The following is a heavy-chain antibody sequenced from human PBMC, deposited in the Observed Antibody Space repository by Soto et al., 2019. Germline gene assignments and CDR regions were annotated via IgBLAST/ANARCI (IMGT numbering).Heavy chain of an antibody. CDR1: GFTFSSYA. D-gene: IGHD2-2*01. V-gene: IGHV3-23*01. Sequence: PGGSLRLSCAASGFTFSSYAMSWVRQAPGKGLEWVSAISGSGGSTYYADSVKGRFTISRDNSKNTLYLQMNSLRAEDTAVYYCAKGQIGPQYLYYFDYWGQGTLVTVSS. J-gene: IGHJ4*02. CDR3: AKGQIGPQYLYYFDY. CDR2: ISGSGGST.